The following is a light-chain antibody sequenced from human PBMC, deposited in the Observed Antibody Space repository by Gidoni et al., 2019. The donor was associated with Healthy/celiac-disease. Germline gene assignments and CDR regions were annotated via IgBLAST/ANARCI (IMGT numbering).Light chain of an antibody. J-gene: IGKJ1*01. CDR1: QSISSY. CDR3: QQCYSTLPWT. V-gene: IGKV1-39*01. Sequence: DNQMTKSPSSLSASVGDRVTITCRARQSISSYLNWYQQKPGKAPKLLIYAASSLQSGVPSRFSGSGSGTDFTLTISSLQPEDFATYYCQQCYSTLPWTFGQGTKVEIK. CDR2: AAS.